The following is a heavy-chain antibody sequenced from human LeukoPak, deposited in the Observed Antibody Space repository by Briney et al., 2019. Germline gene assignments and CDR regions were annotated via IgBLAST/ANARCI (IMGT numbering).Heavy chain of an antibody. CDR3: ARHYYYYMDV. CDR1: GGSISSYY. CDR2: IYYSGST. Sequence: SETLSLTCTVSGGSISSYYWSWIRQPPGEGLEWIGYIYYSGSTNYNPSLKSRVTISVDTSKNQFSLKLSSVTAADTAVYYCARHYYYYMDVWGKGTTVTVSS. V-gene: IGHV4-59*01. J-gene: IGHJ6*03.